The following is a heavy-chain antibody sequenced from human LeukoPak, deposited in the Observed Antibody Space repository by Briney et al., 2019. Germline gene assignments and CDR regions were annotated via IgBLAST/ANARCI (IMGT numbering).Heavy chain of an antibody. CDR2: IYYSGST. Sequence: PSETLSLTCTVSGGSISSSSYYWGWIRQPPGKGLEWIGSIYYSGSTYYNPSLKSRVTISVDTSKNQFSLKLSSVTAADTAVYYCARDQAAVNYYYDSSGIQDWGQGTLVTVSS. CDR1: GGSISSSSYY. CDR3: ARDQAAVNYYYDSSGIQD. D-gene: IGHD3-22*01. V-gene: IGHV4-39*07. J-gene: IGHJ1*01.